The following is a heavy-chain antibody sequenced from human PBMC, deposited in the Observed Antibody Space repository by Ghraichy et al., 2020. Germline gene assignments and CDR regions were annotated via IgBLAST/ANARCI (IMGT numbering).Heavy chain of an antibody. V-gene: IGHV4-39*01. CDR3: ASVYGSSWSVRFDP. J-gene: IGHJ5*02. D-gene: IGHD6-13*01. CDR2: IFYSGST. Sequence: SETLSLTCIVSGGSISSSSYYWGWIRQPPGKGLEWIGSIFYSGSTYYNPSLKSRVTISVDTSKNQFSLKLSSVTAADTPVYYCASVYGSSWSVRFDPWGHGSLVTVSS. CDR1: GGSISSSSYY.